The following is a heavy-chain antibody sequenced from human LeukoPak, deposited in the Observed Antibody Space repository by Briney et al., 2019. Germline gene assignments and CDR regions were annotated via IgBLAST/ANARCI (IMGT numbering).Heavy chain of an antibody. J-gene: IGHJ4*02. CDR3: ARDHTSSWYYFDY. CDR1: GFTFSSYS. V-gene: IGHV3-48*02. CDR2: ISTGSSNI. Sequence: GGSLRLSCAASGFTFSSYSMNWVRQAPGKGLEWVSYISTGSSNIYYADSVKGRFTISRDNAENSLYLQMNSLRDEDTAVYYCARDHTSSWYYFDYWGQGTLVTVSS. D-gene: IGHD6-13*01.